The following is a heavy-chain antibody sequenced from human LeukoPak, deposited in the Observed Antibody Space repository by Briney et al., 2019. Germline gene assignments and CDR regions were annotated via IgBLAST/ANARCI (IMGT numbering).Heavy chain of an antibody. CDR2: INPYSGGT. CDR3: ARGPFYYDSSGWTFHFDY. J-gene: IGHJ4*02. Sequence: ASVKVSCKASGYTFTGYYMHWVRQAPGQGLEWMGRINPYSGGTNYAQKFQGRVTMTRDTSISTAYMELSRLRSDDTAVYYCARGPFYYDSSGWTFHFDYWGQGTLVTVSS. D-gene: IGHD3-22*01. CDR1: GYTFTGYY. V-gene: IGHV1-2*06.